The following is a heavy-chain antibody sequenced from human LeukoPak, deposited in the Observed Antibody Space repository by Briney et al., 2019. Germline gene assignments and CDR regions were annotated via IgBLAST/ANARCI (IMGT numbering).Heavy chain of an antibody. J-gene: IGHJ6*02. V-gene: IGHV3-21*01. CDR3: ARGEMGGYYYYYGMDV. CDR1: GFTFSSYS. Sequence: GGSLRLSCAASGFTFSSYSMNWVRQAPGKGLEWVSSISSSSSYIYYADSVKGRFTTSRDNAKNSLYLQMNSLRAEDTAVYYCARGEMGGYYYYYGMDVWGQGTTVTVSS. CDR2: ISSSSSYI. D-gene: IGHD5-24*01.